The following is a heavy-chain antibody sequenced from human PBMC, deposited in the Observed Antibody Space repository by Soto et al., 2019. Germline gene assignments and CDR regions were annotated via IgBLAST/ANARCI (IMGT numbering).Heavy chain of an antibody. D-gene: IGHD3-10*02. CDR2: IIPTFGRT. Sequence: SVKVSCKASGDTFSSYAITWVRQAPGKGLEWMGKIIPTFGRTNYAQKFQVRLTISADDSTSTAYMELTSLEYDDTAVYYCARDPLSSFAMDVWGQGTTVTVSS. CDR1: GDTFSSYA. J-gene: IGHJ6*02. CDR3: ARDPLSSFAMDV. V-gene: IGHV1-69*13.